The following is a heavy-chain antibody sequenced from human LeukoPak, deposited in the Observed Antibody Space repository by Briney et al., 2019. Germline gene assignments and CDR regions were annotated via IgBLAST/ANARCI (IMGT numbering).Heavy chain of an antibody. CDR1: GYIFTSYD. D-gene: IGHD2-21*02. J-gene: IGHJ4*02. V-gene: IGHV1-8*01. CDR3: ARGRIRHCGGDCYSFDY. CDR2: MNPNSGNT. Sequence: GASVKVSCKASGYIFTSYDINWVRQATGQGLEWMGWMNPNSGNTGYAQKFQGRVTMTRNTSISTAYMELSSLRSEDTAVYYCARGRIRHCGGDCYSFDYWGQGTLVTVSS.